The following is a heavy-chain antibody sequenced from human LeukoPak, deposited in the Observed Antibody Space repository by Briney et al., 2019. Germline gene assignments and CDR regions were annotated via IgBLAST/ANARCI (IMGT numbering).Heavy chain of an antibody. CDR3: AKAWGIVVVPAALSD. Sequence: GGSLRLSCAASGFTFSSYGMHWVRQAPGKGLEWVAFIRYDGSNKYYADSVKGRFTISRDNSKNTLYLQMNSLRAEDTAVYYCAKAWGIVVVPAALSDWGQGTLVTVSS. CDR2: IRYDGSNK. J-gene: IGHJ4*02. D-gene: IGHD2-2*01. CDR1: GFTFSSYG. V-gene: IGHV3-30*02.